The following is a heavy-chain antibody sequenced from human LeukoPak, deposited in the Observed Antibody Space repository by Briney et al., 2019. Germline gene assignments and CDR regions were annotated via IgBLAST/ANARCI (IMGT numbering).Heavy chain of an antibody. Sequence: GGSLRLSCAASGFTFSSYAMAWVRQAPGKGLEWLSYISSSSKINYADSVKGRFTISRDNAKNSLYLQMNSLRDEDTAVYYCARSANLGLHDFDPWGQGTLVTVS. V-gene: IGHV3-48*02. CDR3: ARSANLGLHDFDP. D-gene: IGHD7-27*01. J-gene: IGHJ5*02. CDR1: GFTFSSYA. CDR2: ISSSSKI.